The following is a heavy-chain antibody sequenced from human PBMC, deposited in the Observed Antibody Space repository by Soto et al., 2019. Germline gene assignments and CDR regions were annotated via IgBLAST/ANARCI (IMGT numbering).Heavy chain of an antibody. CDR1: GIPFIDAW. CDR3: ARASLYGGNAEYFQH. J-gene: IGHJ1*01. D-gene: IGHD2-15*01. Sequence: GGSLRLSCVVSGIPFIDAWMNWVRQAPGKGLEWVARIKSKAGGSTYYADSVKGRFTISRDNSKNTLYLQMNSLRAEDTAVYYCARASLYGGNAEYFQHWGQGTLVTVSS. V-gene: IGHV3-66*01. CDR2: IKSKAGGST.